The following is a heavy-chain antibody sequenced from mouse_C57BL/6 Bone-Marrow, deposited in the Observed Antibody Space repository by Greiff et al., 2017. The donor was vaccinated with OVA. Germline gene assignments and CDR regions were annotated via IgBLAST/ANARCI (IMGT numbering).Heavy chain of an antibody. D-gene: IGHD2-1*01. CDR1: GYTFTSYT. V-gene: IGHV1-4*01. CDR2: INPSSGFT. Sequence: VQLQQSGAELARPGASVKMSCKASGYTFTSYTMHWVKQRPGQGLEWIGYINPSSGFTKYNQKFKDKATLTADKSSSTAYMQLSSLTSEDSAVYYCAREDGNWFAYWGQGTLVTVSA. CDR3: AREDGNWFAY. J-gene: IGHJ3*01.